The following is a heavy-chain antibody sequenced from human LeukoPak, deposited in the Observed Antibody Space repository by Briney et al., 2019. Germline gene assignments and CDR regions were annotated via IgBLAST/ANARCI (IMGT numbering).Heavy chain of an antibody. Sequence: GGSLRLSYAASGFTFSSYAMHWVRQAPGKGLEWVSSISSSSYIYYADSVKGRFTISRDNAKNSLYLQMNSLRAEDTAVYYCASRPYDSSGYMNYWGQGTLVTVSS. V-gene: IGHV3-21*01. D-gene: IGHD3-22*01. CDR2: ISSSSYI. CDR3: ASRPYDSSGYMNY. CDR1: GFTFSSYA. J-gene: IGHJ4*02.